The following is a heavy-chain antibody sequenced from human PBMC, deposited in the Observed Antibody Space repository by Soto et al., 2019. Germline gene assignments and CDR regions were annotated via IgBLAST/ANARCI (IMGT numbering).Heavy chain of an antibody. CDR1: GGSFSGYY. V-gene: IGHV4-34*01. Sequence: SETLSLTCAVSGGSFSGYYWTWIRQIPGKGLEWIGEINQSGNTKYNPSLMSRVTMSVDTSKNQFSLKLSSVTAADTAVYYCARDYDGYDSSGYYDYWGQGTLVTVS. J-gene: IGHJ4*02. D-gene: IGHD3-22*01. CDR2: INQSGNT. CDR3: ARDYDGYDSSGYYDY.